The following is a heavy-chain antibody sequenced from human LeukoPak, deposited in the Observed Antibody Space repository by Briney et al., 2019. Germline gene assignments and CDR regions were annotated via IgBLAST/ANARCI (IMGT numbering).Heavy chain of an antibody. V-gene: IGHV3-7*02. Sequence: PGGSLRLSCAASGFTFRTYWMSWVRQAPGKGLEWVANIKRDGSKIYYVDSVKGRFTISRDNDKNSLYLQMNSLRAEDAAVYYCATSHIDSSGYYYLGAFDIWGQGTMVTVSS. D-gene: IGHD3-22*01. CDR1: GFTFRTYW. J-gene: IGHJ3*02. CDR2: IKRDGSKI. CDR3: ATSHIDSSGYYYLGAFDI.